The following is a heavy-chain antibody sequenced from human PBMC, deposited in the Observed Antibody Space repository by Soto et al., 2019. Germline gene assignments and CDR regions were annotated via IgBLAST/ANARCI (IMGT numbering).Heavy chain of an antibody. CDR2: IKEDGSEK. Sequence: EVQLVESGGGLVQPGGSLRLTCAASGFTFSRSWMSWVRQAPGKGLEWVANIKEDGSEKYYVDSVKGRFTISRDNAKNSLYRQMNSLRAEDTAVYYCESTTTGTTWYYYGVDVWGQGTTVTVSS. D-gene: IGHD1-1*01. J-gene: IGHJ6*01. CDR1: GFTFSRSW. V-gene: IGHV3-7*05. CDR3: ESTTTGTTWYYYGVDV.